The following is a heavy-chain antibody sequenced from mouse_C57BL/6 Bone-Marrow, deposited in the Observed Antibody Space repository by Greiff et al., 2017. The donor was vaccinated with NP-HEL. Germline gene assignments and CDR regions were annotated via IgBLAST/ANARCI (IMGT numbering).Heavy chain of an antibody. D-gene: IGHD2-4*01. Sequence: EVKLQESGPELVKPGASVKIPCKASGYTFTDYNMDWVKQSHGKSLEWIGDINPNNGGTIYNQKFKGKATLTVDKSSSTAYMELRSLTSEDTAVYYCASCRLYYDYDEGYAMDYWGQGTSVTVSS. CDR3: ASCRLYYDYDEGYAMDY. J-gene: IGHJ4*01. CDR2: INPNNGGT. CDR1: GYTFTDYN. V-gene: IGHV1-18*01.